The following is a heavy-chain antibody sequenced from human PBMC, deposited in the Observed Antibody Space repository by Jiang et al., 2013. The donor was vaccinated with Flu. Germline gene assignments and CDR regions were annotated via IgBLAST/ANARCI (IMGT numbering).Heavy chain of an antibody. Sequence: GAEVKKPGASVKVSCKASGYTFTSYAMHWVRQAPGQRLEWMGWINAGNGNTKYSQKFQGRVTITRDTSASTAYMELSSLRSEDTAVYYCARASNYDFWSGYYLDYWGQGTLVTVSS. D-gene: IGHD3-3*01. CDR3: ARASNYDFWSGYYLDY. CDR1: GYTFTSYA. V-gene: IGHV1-3*01. CDR2: INAGNGNT. J-gene: IGHJ4*02.